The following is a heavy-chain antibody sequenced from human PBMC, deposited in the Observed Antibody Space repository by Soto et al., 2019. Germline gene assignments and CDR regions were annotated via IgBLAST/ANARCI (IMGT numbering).Heavy chain of an antibody. V-gene: IGHV1-69*01. CDR3: AGMTTVTTFYYYYGMDV. CDR2: IIPIFGTA. Sequence: QVQLVQSGAEVKKPWSSVKVSCKASGGTFSSYAISWLRQAPGQGLEWMGGIIPIFGTANYAQKFQGRVTITADESTSTAYMELSSLRSEDTGVYYCAGMTTVTTFYYYYGMDVWGQGTTVTVSS. CDR1: GGTFSSYA. D-gene: IGHD4-17*01. J-gene: IGHJ6*02.